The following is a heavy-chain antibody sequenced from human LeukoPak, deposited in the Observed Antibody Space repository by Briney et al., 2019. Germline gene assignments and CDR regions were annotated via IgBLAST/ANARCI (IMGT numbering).Heavy chain of an antibody. V-gene: IGHV5-51*01. CDR1: RSRFSSYS. CDR3: ARHPQAYCGGEYFARWFDP. J-gene: IGHJ5*02. Sequence: GEPLQISCKGSRSRFSSYSIGWVRQMPGKGLEWMGIIYPGVSDPRYSPSFQGQLTISADKYISTAYLQSSSLKASDTAMCYCARHPQAYCGGEYFARWFDPWGQRPLVTVS. D-gene: IGHD2-21*01. CDR2: IYPGVSDP.